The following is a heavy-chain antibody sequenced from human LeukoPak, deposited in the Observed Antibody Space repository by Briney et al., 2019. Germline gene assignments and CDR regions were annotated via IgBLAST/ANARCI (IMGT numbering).Heavy chain of an antibody. CDR3: AATRGRYDSSGYLTDAFDI. J-gene: IGHJ3*02. D-gene: IGHD3-22*01. CDR2: IITIFGTA. Sequence: SSVKVSCKASGGTFSSYAISWVRQAPGQGLEWMVGIITIFGTANYAQKFQGRVTITTDESTSTAYMELSSLRSEDTAVYYCAATRGRYDSSGYLTDAFDIWGQGTMVTVSS. CDR1: GGTFSSYA. V-gene: IGHV1-69*05.